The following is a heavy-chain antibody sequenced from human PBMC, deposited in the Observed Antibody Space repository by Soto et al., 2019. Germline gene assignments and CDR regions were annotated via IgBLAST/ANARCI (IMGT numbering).Heavy chain of an antibody. J-gene: IGHJ6*02. CDR2: IYYSGST. D-gene: IGHD4-4*01. Sequence: QVQLQESGPGLVKPSQTLSLTCTVSGGSISSGDYYWSWIRQPPGKGLEWIGYIYYSGSTYYNPSLKSRVTISVDTSKNQFSLKLSSVTAADTAVYYCARGDPSNYPYYYYGMDVWGQGTTVTVSS. V-gene: IGHV4-30-4*01. CDR3: ARGDPSNYPYYYYGMDV. CDR1: GGSISSGDYY.